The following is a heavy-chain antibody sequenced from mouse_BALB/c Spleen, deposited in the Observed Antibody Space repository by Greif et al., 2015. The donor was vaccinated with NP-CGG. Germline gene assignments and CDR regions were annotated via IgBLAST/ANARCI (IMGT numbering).Heavy chain of an antibody. CDR1: GYTFTSYD. Sequence: QVQLKQSGAELVKPGASVKLSCKASGYTFTSYDINWVRQRPEQGLKWIGWIFPGDGSTKYNEKFKGKATLTTDKSSSTAYMQLSRLTSEDSAVYFCARGNWEGFAYWGQGTLVTVSA. V-gene: IGHV1-85*01. J-gene: IGHJ3*01. CDR2: IFPGDGST. D-gene: IGHD4-1*02. CDR3: ARGNWEGFAY.